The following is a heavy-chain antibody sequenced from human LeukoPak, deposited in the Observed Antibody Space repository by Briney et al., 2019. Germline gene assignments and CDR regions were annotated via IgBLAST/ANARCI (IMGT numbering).Heavy chain of an antibody. CDR3: ARVYDSSGPPLGYYYGMDV. J-gene: IGHJ6*02. CDR2: ISSSSSTI. V-gene: IGHV3-48*04. D-gene: IGHD3-22*01. CDR1: GFTFSSYS. Sequence: GGSLRLSCAASGFTFSSYSMNWVRQAPGKGLEWVSYISSSSSTIYYADSVKGRFTISRDNAKNSLYLQMNSLRAEDTAVYYCARVYDSSGPPLGYYYGMDVWGQGTTVTVSS.